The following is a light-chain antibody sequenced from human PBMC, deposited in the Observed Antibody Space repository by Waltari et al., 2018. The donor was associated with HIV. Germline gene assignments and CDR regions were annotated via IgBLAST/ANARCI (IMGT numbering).Light chain of an antibody. J-gene: IGLJ1*01. Sequence: QSALTQPASVSGSPGQSITISCTGTSSDVGGYNHVSWYQHHPGKAPKVMIYDVNKRPSGASNRLSGAKSVNTASLTISGLQADDEADYYCCSYAGRRTYVFGTGTKVTVL. CDR1: SSDVGGYNH. CDR3: CSYAGRRTYV. V-gene: IGLV2-23*02. CDR2: DVN.